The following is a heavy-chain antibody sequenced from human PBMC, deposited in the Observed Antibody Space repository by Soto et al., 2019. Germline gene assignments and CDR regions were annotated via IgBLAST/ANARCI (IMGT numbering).Heavy chain of an antibody. V-gene: IGHV3-74*03. CDR3: ARVETCNSISCYSVFES. Sequence: EVQLVESGGGLVQPGGSLRLSCTASGFTFSNYWMHWVRQPPGKGLVWVSRINSDGSSTTYADSVKGRFTISRDNAKITLYLQMDSLRAEDTAVYYCARVETCNSISCYSVFESWGQGTLVTVSS. D-gene: IGHD2-2*01. J-gene: IGHJ4*02. CDR1: GFTFSNYW. CDR2: INSDGSST.